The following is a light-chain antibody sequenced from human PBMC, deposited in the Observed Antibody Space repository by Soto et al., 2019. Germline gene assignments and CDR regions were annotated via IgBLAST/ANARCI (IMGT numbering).Light chain of an antibody. CDR2: AAS. CDR3: QKYNSAPPFT. V-gene: IGKV1-27*01. J-gene: IGKJ3*01. Sequence: DIQMTQSPSSLSASVGDRVTITCRASQGISNSLAWYQQRPGKVPKLLIYAASTLQSGVPSRFSGSGSGTDFTLTISSLQPEDVASYYCQKYNSAPPFTFGPGTKVYIK. CDR1: QGISNS.